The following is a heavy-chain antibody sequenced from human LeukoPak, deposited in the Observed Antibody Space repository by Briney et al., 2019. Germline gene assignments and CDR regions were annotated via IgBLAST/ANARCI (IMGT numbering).Heavy chain of an antibody. CDR3: ASRAHGGNAWAWYYYMDV. V-gene: IGHV1-69*05. D-gene: IGHD4-23*01. J-gene: IGHJ6*03. Sequence: SVKVSCKASGGTFSSYAMSWVRPAPGQGVEWMGGLIPIFGPATYAQKYQSRVTITTDESTTTAHMELSSLRSDDTAVYYCASRAHGGNAWAWYYYMDVWGKGTTVTVSS. CDR2: LIPIFGPA. CDR1: GGTFSSYA.